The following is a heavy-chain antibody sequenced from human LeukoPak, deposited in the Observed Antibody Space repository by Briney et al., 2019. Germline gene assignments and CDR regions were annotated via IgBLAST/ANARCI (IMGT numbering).Heavy chain of an antibody. CDR1: GGSISSYY. V-gene: IGHV4-59*01. Sequence: SETPSLTCNVSGGSISSYYWSWIRQPPGKGLEWIGYVYYSGNTDYNPSFESRVTVSVDTSKNQFSLKLTSVTAADTAVYYCARADGYYYGMDVWGQGTTVTVSS. J-gene: IGHJ6*02. D-gene: IGHD5-24*01. CDR2: VYYSGNT. CDR3: ARADGYYYGMDV.